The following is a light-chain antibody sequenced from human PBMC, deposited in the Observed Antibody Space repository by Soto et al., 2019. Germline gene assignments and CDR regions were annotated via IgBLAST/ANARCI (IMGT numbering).Light chain of an antibody. CDR1: QSLLHSNGYKY. J-gene: IGKJ3*01. CDR3: MQALQSPIT. CDR2: LGS. Sequence: DIVMTQSPLSLPVTPGEPASISCRSSQSLLHSNGYKYLDWYLQKPGQSPQLLIYLGSNRASGVSDRFSGSGSGTDFTLKISRVEAEDVGVYYCMQALQSPITFGPGTKVDIK. V-gene: IGKV2-28*01.